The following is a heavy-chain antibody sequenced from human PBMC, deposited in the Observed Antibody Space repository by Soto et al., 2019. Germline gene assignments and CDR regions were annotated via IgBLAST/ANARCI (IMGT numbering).Heavy chain of an antibody. CDR1: GGSISSYY. CDR3: ARDTDDYVWGSYRSI. J-gene: IGHJ3*02. D-gene: IGHD3-16*02. V-gene: IGHV4-59*01. CDR2: IYYSGST. Sequence: QVQLQESGPGLVKPSETLSLTCTVSGGSISSYYWSWIRQPPGKGLEWIGYIYYSGSTNYNPSLKSRVIIAVDTSKNQFSLKLSSVTAANTAVYYCARDTDDYVWGSYRSIWGQGTMVTVSS.